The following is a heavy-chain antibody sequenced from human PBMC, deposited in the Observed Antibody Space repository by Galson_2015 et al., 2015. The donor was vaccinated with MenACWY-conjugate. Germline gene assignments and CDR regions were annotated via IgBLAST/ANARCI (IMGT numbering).Heavy chain of an antibody. V-gene: IGHV4-39*07. Sequence: ETLSLTCTVSGDSISSKSYSWGWVRQPPGQGLEWIGTSYSSGNTHYNPSLKSRVTISVDTSENQFSLKLTSVTTADTAVYYCSRVRGTTGTDSSGQGTLVSVSS. J-gene: IGHJ4*02. CDR1: GDSISSKSYS. D-gene: IGHD1-1*01. CDR3: SRVRGTTGTDS. CDR2: SYSSGNT.